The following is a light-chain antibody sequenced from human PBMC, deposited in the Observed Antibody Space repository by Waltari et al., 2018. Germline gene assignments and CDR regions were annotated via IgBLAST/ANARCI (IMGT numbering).Light chain of an antibody. CDR3: QQYDNLPFT. V-gene: IGKV1-33*01. J-gene: IGKJ3*01. CDR1: QDISNY. Sequence: DIQITQSRSSLSASVGDRVTITCQASQDISNYLNWYQQKPGKAPKLLIYDASNLETGVPSMFSGSGSGTDFTFTISSLQPEDIATYYCQQYDNLPFTFGPGTKVDIK. CDR2: DAS.